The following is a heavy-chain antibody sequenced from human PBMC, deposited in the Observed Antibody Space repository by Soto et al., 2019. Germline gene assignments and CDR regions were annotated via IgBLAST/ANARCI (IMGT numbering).Heavy chain of an antibody. CDR2: IIPILGIA. J-gene: IGHJ3*02. Sequence: QVQLVQSGAEVKKPGSSVKVSCKASGGTFSSYTISWVRQAPGQGLEWMGRIIPILGIANYAQKFQGRVTLXAXXSTSTAYRELSSLRSEDTAVYYCARADGEGDAFDIWGQGTMVTVSS. V-gene: IGHV1-69*02. CDR1: GGTFSSYT. CDR3: ARADGEGDAFDI. D-gene: IGHD7-27*01.